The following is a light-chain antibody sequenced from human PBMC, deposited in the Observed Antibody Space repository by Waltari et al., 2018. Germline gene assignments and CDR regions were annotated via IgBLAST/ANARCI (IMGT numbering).Light chain of an antibody. Sequence: DIQMTQSPSTLSPSVGDRVTITCRASQRITSWLAWYQQIPGKPHKLLIYKASTLESGVPSRFSGSGSGTEFTLTISSLQPDDFATYYCQQYNSYPWTFGHGTKVELK. CDR2: KAS. CDR1: QRITSW. V-gene: IGKV1-5*03. J-gene: IGKJ1*01. CDR3: QQYNSYPWT.